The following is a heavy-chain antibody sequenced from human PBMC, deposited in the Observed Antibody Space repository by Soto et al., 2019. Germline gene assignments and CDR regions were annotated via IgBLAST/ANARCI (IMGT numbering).Heavy chain of an antibody. CDR3: TRDVLGRGIDS. D-gene: IGHD1-26*01. CDR1: GGTFSGSS. V-gene: IGHV1-69*06. Sequence: QVQLVQSGAEVEKPGSSVKVSCKASGGTFSGSSIDWVRQAPGQGLEWMGSIIPVFGSTTYTQKFQDRVTITADTSTSTVYMELSNLRSEDTAIYYCTRDVLGRGIDSWGQGTLLIVSS. CDR2: IIPVFGST. J-gene: IGHJ4*02.